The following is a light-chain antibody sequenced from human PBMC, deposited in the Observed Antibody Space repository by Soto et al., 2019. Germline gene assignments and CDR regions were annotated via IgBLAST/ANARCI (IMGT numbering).Light chain of an antibody. V-gene: IGKV3-20*01. CDR1: QSVSSSY. CDR2: GTS. Sequence: ELVLTQSPGTLSLSPGERATLSCRASQSVSSSYLAWYQQKPGQAPRLLIYGTSSRSTAIPDRFSGSGFWTYFTLIISSLEPEDFAVYYCQQYGSSSWTFGQGTKVDIK. J-gene: IGKJ1*01. CDR3: QQYGSSSWT.